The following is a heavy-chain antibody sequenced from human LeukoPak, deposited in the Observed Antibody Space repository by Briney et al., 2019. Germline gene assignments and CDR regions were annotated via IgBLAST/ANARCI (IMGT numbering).Heavy chain of an antibody. CDR2: IYPGDSDT. J-gene: IGHJ3*02. CDR1: GYSFTSYW. V-gene: IGHV5-51*01. D-gene: IGHD2-2*01. CDR3: ARQELGYCSSTSCDHAFDI. Sequence: PGGSLRLSCRGSGYSFTSYWIGWVRQMPGKGLEWMGIIYPGDSDTRYSPSFQGQVTISADKSISTAYLQWSSLKASDTAMYYCARQELGYCSSTSCDHAFDIWGQGTMVTVSS.